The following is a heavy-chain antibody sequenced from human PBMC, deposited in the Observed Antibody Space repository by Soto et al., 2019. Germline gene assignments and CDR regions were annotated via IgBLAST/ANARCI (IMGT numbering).Heavy chain of an antibody. Sequence: SVKVSCKASGGTFSSYTISWVRQAPGQGLEWMGRIIPILGIANYAQKFQGRVTITADKSTSTAYMELSSLRSEDTAVYYCAGADSSGVGGGNAFDIWGQGTMVTVSS. CDR1: GGTFSSYT. J-gene: IGHJ3*02. V-gene: IGHV1-69*02. CDR3: AGADSSGVGGGNAFDI. D-gene: IGHD6-19*01. CDR2: IIPILGIA.